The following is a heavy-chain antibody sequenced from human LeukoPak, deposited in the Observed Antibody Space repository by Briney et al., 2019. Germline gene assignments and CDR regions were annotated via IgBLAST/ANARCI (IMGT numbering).Heavy chain of an antibody. D-gene: IGHD5-24*01. J-gene: IGHJ3*02. CDR3: ARQLTLYGSRPFDI. Sequence: SESLSLTCAASGGSISSYYWSWIRQPPGKGLEWVWYIYYSGSTNYNPSLKSRVIISVDTPKNQFSLKLSSVTDADTAVYYCARQLTLYGSRPFDIGRQDT. V-gene: IGHV4-59*08. CDR1: GGSISSYY. CDR2: IYYSGST.